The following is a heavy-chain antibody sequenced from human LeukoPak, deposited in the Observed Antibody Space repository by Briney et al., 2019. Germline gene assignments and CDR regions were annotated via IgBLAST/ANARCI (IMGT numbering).Heavy chain of an antibody. CDR2: IYYSGSA. CDR3: ARVGVDYSGNIIKYFFDY. V-gene: IGHV4-59*01. D-gene: IGHD4-23*01. Sequence: SETLSLTCTVSGGSISSYQWSWIRQPPGKGLEWIGNIYYSGSANYNPSLESRVIISVDTSKNQFSLNLSPVTAADTAVYYCARVGVDYSGNIIKYFFDYWGQGTLVTVSS. CDR1: GGSISSYQ. J-gene: IGHJ4*02.